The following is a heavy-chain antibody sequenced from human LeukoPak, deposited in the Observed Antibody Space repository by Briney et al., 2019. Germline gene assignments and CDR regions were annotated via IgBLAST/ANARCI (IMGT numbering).Heavy chain of an antibody. Sequence: GESLKFSCKVSGYTLTNNWIGWVRQVPGKGLEWMGLIYPGDSDTRYSPSLQGQVTMSVDKSISTAYLQWSSLRASDTAMYFCARFGLTSSLDYWGQGTLVSVSS. CDR2: IYPGDSDT. V-gene: IGHV5-51*01. CDR1: GYTLTNNW. D-gene: IGHD2-2*01. J-gene: IGHJ4*02. CDR3: ARFGLTSSLDY.